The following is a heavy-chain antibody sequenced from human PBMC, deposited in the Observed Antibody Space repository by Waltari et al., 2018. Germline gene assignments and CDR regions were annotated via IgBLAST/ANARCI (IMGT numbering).Heavy chain of an antibody. J-gene: IGHJ6*02. V-gene: IGHV4-38-2*01. CDR1: GYSISSGYY. CDR2: IYHNGST. CDR3: ARVPMVRGVLAFMDV. D-gene: IGHD3-10*01. Sequence: QVQLQESGPGLVKPSEPLSLTCAVSGYSISSGYYWGWIRQPPGTGLEWIGNIYHNGSTYYNPSLKSRVTISVDPSKNQFSLKLSSVTAADTAVYYCARVPMVRGVLAFMDVWGQGTTVTVSS.